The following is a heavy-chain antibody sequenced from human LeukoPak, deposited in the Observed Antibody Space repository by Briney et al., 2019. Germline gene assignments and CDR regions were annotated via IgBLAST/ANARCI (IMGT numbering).Heavy chain of an antibody. CDR3: ARDAIPYDFSSGYYVNWFDP. J-gene: IGHJ5*02. CDR1: RYTFNGYY. V-gene: IGHV1-2*02. Sequence: GSSVKVSCKASRYTFNGYYMLWVRHAAGPGLECMGWINPIRCGANYVQKFPRRVTMTRDTCVSASYMELSRLRSYHTAVYYCARDAIPYDFSSGYYVNWFDPWGQGTLVTVSA. CDR2: INPIRCGA. D-gene: IGHD3-3*01.